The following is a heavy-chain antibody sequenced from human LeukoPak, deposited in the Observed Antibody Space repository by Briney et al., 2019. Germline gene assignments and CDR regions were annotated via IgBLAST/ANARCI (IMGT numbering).Heavy chain of an antibody. CDR2: IYYSGST. CDR3: ARWVAARARCYFDY. Sequence: SETLSLTCTVSGDSNSSYYWNWIRQPPGKGLEWIGYIYYSGSTNYNPSLKSRVTISVDTSKNQFSLKLSSVTAADTAVYYCARWVAARARCYFDYWGQGTLVTVSS. CDR1: GDSNSSYY. J-gene: IGHJ4*02. D-gene: IGHD6-6*01. V-gene: IGHV4-59*01.